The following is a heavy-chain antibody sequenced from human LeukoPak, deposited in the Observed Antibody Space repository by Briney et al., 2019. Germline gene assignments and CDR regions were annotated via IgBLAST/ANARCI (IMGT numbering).Heavy chain of an antibody. CDR3: TSPPNY. CDR2: IRSKANSYAT. Sequence: GRCLRLSCAASGFTFSGSAMHWVRQASGEWLEWVARIRSKANSYATAYAASVKGRFTISRDDSKNTAYLQMNSLKTEDTAVYYCTSPPNYWGRGTLDSVSS. CDR1: GFTFSGSA. J-gene: IGHJ4*02. V-gene: IGHV3-73*01.